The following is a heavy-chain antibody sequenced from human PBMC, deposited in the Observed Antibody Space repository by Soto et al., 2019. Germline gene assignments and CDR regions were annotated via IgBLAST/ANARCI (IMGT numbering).Heavy chain of an antibody. CDR2: IRSNGVGT. CDR3: ARRARPDFYYMDV. Sequence: EVQLAESGGGLAQPGGSLRLSCAASGFTLSGYAMDWVRQAPGKGLEYVSGIRSNGVGTYYANSVQGRFTISRDNSKNTVYLQMCSLRPEDMAVYYCARRARPDFYYMDVWGKGTTVTVSS. CDR1: GFTLSGYA. D-gene: IGHD6-6*01. J-gene: IGHJ6*03. V-gene: IGHV3-64*01.